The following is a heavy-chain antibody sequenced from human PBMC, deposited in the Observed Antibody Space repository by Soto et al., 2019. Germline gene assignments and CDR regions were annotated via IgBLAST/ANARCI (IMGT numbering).Heavy chain of an antibody. V-gene: IGHV4-30-2*01. CDR1: GGSISSGGYS. D-gene: IGHD6-13*01. Sequence: SETLSLTCAVSGGSISSGGYSWSWIRQPPGKGLEWIEYIYHSGSTYYNPSLKSRVTISVDRSKNQFSLKLNSVTAADTAVYYCASRHSSPYFDYWGQGTLVTVSS. J-gene: IGHJ4*02. CDR2: IYHSGST. CDR3: ASRHSSPYFDY.